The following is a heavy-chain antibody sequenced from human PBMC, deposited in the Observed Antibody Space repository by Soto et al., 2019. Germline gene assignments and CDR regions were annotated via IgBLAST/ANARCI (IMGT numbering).Heavy chain of an antibody. Sequence: GGSLRLSCAGSGFTFRNSEMFWVRQAPGKGLEWVSKINYSGSNIYYSKSVKGRFTISRDNAKNSLYLQMNSLTDEDTAIYFCASEALCGADCYFFEYWGPGTLVTVSS. CDR1: GFTFRNSE. V-gene: IGHV3-48*03. J-gene: IGHJ4*02. D-gene: IGHD2-21*02. CDR3: ASEALCGADCYFFEY. CDR2: INYSGSNI.